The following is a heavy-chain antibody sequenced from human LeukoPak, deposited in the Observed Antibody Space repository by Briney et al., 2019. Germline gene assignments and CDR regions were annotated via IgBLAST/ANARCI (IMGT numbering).Heavy chain of an antibody. D-gene: IGHD6-13*01. CDR3: ARGRIAAAGSYYAFDI. V-gene: IGHV1-18*01. CDR2: ISAYNGNT. CDR1: GYTLTSYG. J-gene: IGHJ3*02. Sequence: ASVKVSCKASGYTLTSYGISWVRQAPGQGLEWMGWISAYNGNTNYAQKLQGRVTMTTDTSTSTAYMELRSLRSDDTAVYYCARGRIAAAGSYYAFDIWGQGTMVTVSS.